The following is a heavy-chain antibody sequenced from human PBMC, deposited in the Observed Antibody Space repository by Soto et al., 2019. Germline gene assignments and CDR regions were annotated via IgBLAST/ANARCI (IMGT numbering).Heavy chain of an antibody. CDR1: GGSFRNYY. CDR3: TRAERFPRSWFDP. Sequence: PSETLSLTCGVYGGSFRNYYWIWARQPPGKGLEWIGEVNHSGEATYNPSLQSRITISLDTSNNQFSLKMTSVTAADTAMYCCTRAERFPRSWFDPWGQGTQVTVSS. CDR2: VNHSGEA. D-gene: IGHD3-10*01. J-gene: IGHJ5*02. V-gene: IGHV4-34*01.